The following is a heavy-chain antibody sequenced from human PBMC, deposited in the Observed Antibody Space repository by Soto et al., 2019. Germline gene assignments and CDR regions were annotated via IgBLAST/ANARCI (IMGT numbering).Heavy chain of an antibody. CDR2: IYPGDSDT. Sequence: GESLKISCKGSGYSFTSYWIGWVREMPGKGLEWMGIIYPGDSDTRYSPSFQGQVTISADKSISTAYLQWSSLKASDTAMYYCATSRGYYYFAPDYWGQGTLVTVSS. J-gene: IGHJ4*02. V-gene: IGHV5-51*01. D-gene: IGHD3-3*01. CDR1: GYSFTSYW. CDR3: ATSRGYYYFAPDY.